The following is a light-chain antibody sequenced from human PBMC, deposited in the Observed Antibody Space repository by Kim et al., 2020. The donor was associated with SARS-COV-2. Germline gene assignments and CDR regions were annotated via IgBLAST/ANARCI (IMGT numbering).Light chain of an antibody. Sequence: SSELTQDPAVSVALGQTVRITCQGDSLRSYYASWYQQKPGQAPVLVFYGKNNRPSGIPDRFSGSSSGNTASLTITGAQAEDEADYYCNSRGSNGNHLGVVFGGGTQLTVL. CDR1: SLRSYY. V-gene: IGLV3-19*01. CDR3: NSRGSNGNHLGVV. CDR2: GKN. J-gene: IGLJ2*01.